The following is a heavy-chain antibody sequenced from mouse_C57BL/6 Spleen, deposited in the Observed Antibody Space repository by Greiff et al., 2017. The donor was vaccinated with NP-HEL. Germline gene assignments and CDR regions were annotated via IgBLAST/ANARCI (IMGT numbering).Heavy chain of an antibody. D-gene: IGHD4-1*01. CDR2: IYPGDGDT. Sequence: QVQLQQSGAELVKPGASVKISCKASGYAFSSYWMNWVKQRSGKGLEWIGQIYPGDGDTNYNGKFKGKATLTADKSSSTAYMQLSSLTSEDSAVYFCAMGEGSPREDWGQGTTLTVSS. CDR3: AMGEGSPRED. CDR1: GYAFSSYW. J-gene: IGHJ2*01. V-gene: IGHV1-80*01.